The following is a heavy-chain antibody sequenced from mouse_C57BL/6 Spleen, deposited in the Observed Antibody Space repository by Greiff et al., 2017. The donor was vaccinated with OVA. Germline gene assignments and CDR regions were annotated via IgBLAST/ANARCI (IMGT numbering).Heavy chain of an antibody. CDR1: GYTFTSYW. V-gene: IGHV1-50*01. CDR3: ARGDYGSSYWYFDV. CDR2: IDPSDSYT. D-gene: IGHD1-1*01. Sequence: QVQLQQPGAELVKPGASVKLSCKASGYTFTSYWMQWVKQRPGQGPEWIGEIDPSDSYTNYNQKFKGKATLTVDTSSSTAYMQLSSLTSEDSAVYYCARGDYGSSYWYFDVWGTGTTVTVSS. J-gene: IGHJ1*03.